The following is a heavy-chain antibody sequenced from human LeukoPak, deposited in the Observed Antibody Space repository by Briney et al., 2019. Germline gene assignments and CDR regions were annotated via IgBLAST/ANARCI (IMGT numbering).Heavy chain of an antibody. J-gene: IGHJ4*02. D-gene: IGHD3-22*01. V-gene: IGHV3-13*01. CDR1: GFTFSSYD. CDR2: IGTAGDT. Sequence: GGSLRLSCAASGFTFSSYDMHWVRQATGKGLEWVSAIGTAGDTYYPGSVKGRFTISRENAKNSLYPQMNSLRAGDTAVYYCARGLYDSSGYYLDYWGQGTLVTVSS. CDR3: ARGLYDSSGYYLDY.